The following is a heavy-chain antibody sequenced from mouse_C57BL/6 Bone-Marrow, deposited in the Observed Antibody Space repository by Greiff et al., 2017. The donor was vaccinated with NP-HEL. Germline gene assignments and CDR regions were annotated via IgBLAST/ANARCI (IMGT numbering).Heavy chain of an antibody. Sequence: QVQLQQSGPELVKPGASVKISCKASGYAFSSSWMNWVQQRPGKGLEWIGWIYPNSGGTKYTEKFKSRSTLTVDKPSSTAYMQLSSLTSEDSAVYYCARVNYYGSSYFWYFDVWGTGTTVTVSS. CDR1: GYAFSSSW. CDR3: ARVNYYGSSYFWYFDV. D-gene: IGHD1-1*01. CDR2: IYPNSGGT. J-gene: IGHJ1*03. V-gene: IGHV1-82*01.